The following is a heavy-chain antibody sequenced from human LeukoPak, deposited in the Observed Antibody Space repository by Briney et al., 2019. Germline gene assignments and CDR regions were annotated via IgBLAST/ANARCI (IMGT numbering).Heavy chain of an antibody. CDR1: GGSISSSSYY. V-gene: IGHV4-61*05. J-gene: IGHJ6*02. CDR3: ATHLSSWSSGYGMDV. Sequence: SETLSLTCTVSGGSISSSSYYWSWIRQPPGKGLEWIGYIYYSGSTNYNPSLKSRVTISVDTSKNQFSLKLSSVTAADTAVYYCATHLSSWSSGYGMDVWGQGTTVTVSS. CDR2: IYYSGST. D-gene: IGHD6-13*01.